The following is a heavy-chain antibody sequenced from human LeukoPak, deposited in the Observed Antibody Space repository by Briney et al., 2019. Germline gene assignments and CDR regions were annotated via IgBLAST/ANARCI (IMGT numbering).Heavy chain of an antibody. J-gene: IGHJ6*02. Sequence: GGSLRLSCAASGFTFSSYGMHWVRQAPGKGLEWVSAISGSGGSTYYADSVKGRFTISRDNSKNTLYLQMNSLRAEDTAVYYCAKGIHYDFWSGYYYGMDVWGQGTTVTVSS. V-gene: IGHV3-23*01. CDR1: GFTFSSYG. CDR2: ISGSGGST. CDR3: AKGIHYDFWSGYYYGMDV. D-gene: IGHD3-3*01.